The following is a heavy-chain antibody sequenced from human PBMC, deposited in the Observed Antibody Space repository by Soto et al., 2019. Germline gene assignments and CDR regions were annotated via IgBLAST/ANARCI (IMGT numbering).Heavy chain of an antibody. J-gene: IGHJ6*02. CDR3: ARDRGYDAHDYYYNAMDV. D-gene: IGHD3-10*01. V-gene: IGHV3-21*01. CDR1: GFTFRTYT. CDR2: IRGFSPYT. Sequence: PGGSLRLAGISSGFTFRTYTMNWVRQAPGKGLEWVSGIRGFSPYTFYAESVKGRFTISRDNAKNSLDLQMDSLRAEDTAVYYCARDRGYDAHDYYYNAMDVCGQGTTVTVSS.